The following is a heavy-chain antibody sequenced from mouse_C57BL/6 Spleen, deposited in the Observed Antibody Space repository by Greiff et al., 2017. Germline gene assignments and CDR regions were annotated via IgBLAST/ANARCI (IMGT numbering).Heavy chain of an antibody. CDR1: GFTFSDYG. CDR2: ISSGSSTI. Sequence: EVKLMESGGGLVKPGGSLKLSCAASGFTFSDYGMHWVRQAPEKGLEWVAYISSGSSTIYYADTVKGRFTISRDNAKNTLFLQMTSLRSEDTAMYYCARNWGAYFDYWGQGTTLTVSS. J-gene: IGHJ2*01. V-gene: IGHV5-17*01. D-gene: IGHD4-1*01. CDR3: ARNWGAYFDY.